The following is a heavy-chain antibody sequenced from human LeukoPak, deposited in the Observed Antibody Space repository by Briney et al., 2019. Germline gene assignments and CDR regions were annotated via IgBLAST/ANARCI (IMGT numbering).Heavy chain of an antibody. Sequence: ASVKVSCKASGYTFTSYGISWVRQAPGQGLEWIGWISAYNGNTNYAQKLQGRVTMTTDTSTSTAYMELRSLRSDDTAVYYCARDKYSSSWEPLDYWGQGTLVTVSS. V-gene: IGHV1-18*01. CDR3: ARDKYSSSWEPLDY. J-gene: IGHJ4*02. CDR1: GYTFTSYG. D-gene: IGHD6-13*01. CDR2: ISAYNGNT.